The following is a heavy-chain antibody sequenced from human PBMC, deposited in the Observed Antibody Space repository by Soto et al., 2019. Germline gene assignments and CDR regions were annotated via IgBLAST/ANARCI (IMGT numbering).Heavy chain of an antibody. CDR2: ISAYDGQT. J-gene: IGHJ4*02. V-gene: IGHV1-18*01. D-gene: IGHD3-22*01. CDR1: GDGFSNYG. Sequence: ASVKVSCKASGDGFSNYGFSWVRQAPGQGLEWMGWISAYDGQTNYTKKFQGRVTMTTDTSSSTAYMELRSLRSDDTAVYYCARVWYYDSSGYYAFDYWGLGTPVTVSS. CDR3: ARVWYYDSSGYYAFDY.